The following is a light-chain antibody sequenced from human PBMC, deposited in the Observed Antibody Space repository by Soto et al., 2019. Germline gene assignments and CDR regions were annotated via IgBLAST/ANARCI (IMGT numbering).Light chain of an antibody. CDR3: QQYNNWPPYT. Sequence: EIVMTQSPVTLSVSPGERATLSCRASQRVSSNVAWYQQKPGQAPRLLIYGASTRATGIPARFSGSGSETEFTLTISSLQSEDCAVYYCQQYNNWPPYTFGQGTKVEIK. CDR2: GAS. J-gene: IGKJ2*01. V-gene: IGKV3-15*01. CDR1: QRVSSN.